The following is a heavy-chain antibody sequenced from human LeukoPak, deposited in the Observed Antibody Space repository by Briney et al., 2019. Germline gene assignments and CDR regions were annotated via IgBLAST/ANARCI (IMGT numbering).Heavy chain of an antibody. V-gene: IGHV3-23*01. D-gene: IGHD3-22*01. CDR3: AKDVSYYYDSSDY. CDR2: ITGSGGGT. Sequence: PGGSVRLSCAASGFTFSSYAMTWVRQAPGKGLEWVSTITGSGGGTYYAASVRGRFSISRDNSKNTLYLQMNSLRAEDTAIYYCAKDVSYYYDSSDYWGQGTLVTVFS. J-gene: IGHJ4*02. CDR1: GFTFSSYA.